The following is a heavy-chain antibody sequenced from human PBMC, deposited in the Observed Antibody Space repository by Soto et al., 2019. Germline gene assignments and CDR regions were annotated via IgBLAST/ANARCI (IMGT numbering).Heavy chain of an antibody. CDR1: GDSLGNYY. CDR2: VSSSGNT. D-gene: IGHD3-9*01. J-gene: IGHJ6*02. Sequence: SETLSLTCTVSGDSLGNYYWFWIRQPVGKGLEWIGRVSSSGNTSANPTLNSRATMSIDTSKNQFSLRLRSVTAADAAVYYCARADYEILTGSYAMDVWGQGTTVTVSS. CDR3: ARADYEILTGSYAMDV. V-gene: IGHV4-4*07.